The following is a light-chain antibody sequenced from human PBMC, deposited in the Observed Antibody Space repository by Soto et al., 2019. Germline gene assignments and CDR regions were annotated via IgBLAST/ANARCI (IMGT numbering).Light chain of an antibody. V-gene: IGLV1-36*01. J-gene: IGLJ2*01. CDR1: SSNIGNNA. CDR3: AAWDDSLNGPV. Sequence: QSVLTQPPSVSDAPRQRVTISCSGSSSNIGNNAVNWYQQLPGKAPKLLIYFDDLLPSGVSERFSGSKSGTSASLAISGLQSEDEADYYCAAWDDSLNGPVFGGGTKLTVL. CDR2: FDD.